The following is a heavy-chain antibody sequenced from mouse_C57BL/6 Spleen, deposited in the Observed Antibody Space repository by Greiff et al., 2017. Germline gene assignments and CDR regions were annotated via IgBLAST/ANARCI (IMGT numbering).Heavy chain of an antibody. CDR2: IWSGGST. CDR1: GFSLTSYG. D-gene: IGHD2-4*01. CDR3: AKSYDYDGDYYAMDY. Sequence: VKLEESGPGLVQPSQSLSITCTVSGFSLTSYGVHWVRQSPGKGLEWLGVIWSGGSTDYNAAFISRLSISKDNSKSQVFFKMNSLQADDTAIYYCAKSYDYDGDYYAMDYWGQGTSVTVSS. V-gene: IGHV2-2*01. J-gene: IGHJ4*01.